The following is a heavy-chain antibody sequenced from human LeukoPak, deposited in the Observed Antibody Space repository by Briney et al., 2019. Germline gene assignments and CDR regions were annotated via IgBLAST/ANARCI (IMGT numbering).Heavy chain of an antibody. J-gene: IGHJ4*02. Sequence: ASVKVSCKASGYTFSGYYIHWVRQAPGQGLQWMGWIDPRSGGTNYAQKFTGRLTMTRDTSISTVYMELSSLRSDDTAVYYCARDSPPGGLRFLEWFPHVSFYEYWGQGILVTVSS. CDR3: ARDSPPGGLRFLEWFPHVSFYEY. D-gene: IGHD3-3*01. V-gene: IGHV1-2*02. CDR2: IDPRSGGT. CDR1: GYTFSGYY.